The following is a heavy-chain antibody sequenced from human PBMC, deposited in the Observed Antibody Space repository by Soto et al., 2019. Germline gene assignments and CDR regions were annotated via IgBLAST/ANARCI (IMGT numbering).Heavy chain of an antibody. Sequence: SLRLSCAASGFTFSNAWMSWVRQAPGKGLEWVGRIKSKTDGGTTSYAAPVKGRFTIARDDSKNTLYLQMNSLQTEDTAVYYCTTAWIRAVAGRMDYGGPGTLVTVS. J-gene: IGHJ4*02. CDR3: TTAWIRAVAGRMDY. CDR1: GFTFSNAW. V-gene: IGHV3-15*01. D-gene: IGHD6-19*01. CDR2: IKSKTDGGTT.